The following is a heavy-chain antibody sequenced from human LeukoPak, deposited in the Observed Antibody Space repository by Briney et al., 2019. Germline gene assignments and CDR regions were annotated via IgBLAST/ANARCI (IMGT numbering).Heavy chain of an antibody. D-gene: IGHD2-2*01. CDR2: IYHSGST. V-gene: IGHV4-38-2*02. CDR3: ARYCSSTSCAGY. Sequence: PSETLSLTCTVSGGSISSGYYWGWIRQPPGKGLEWIGSIYHSGSTYYNPSLKSRVTISVDTSKNQFSLKLSSVTAADTAVYYCARYCSSTSCAGYWGQGTLVTVSS. J-gene: IGHJ4*02. CDR1: GGSISSGYY.